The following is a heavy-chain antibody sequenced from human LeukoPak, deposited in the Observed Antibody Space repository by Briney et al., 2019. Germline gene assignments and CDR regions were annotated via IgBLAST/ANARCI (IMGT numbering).Heavy chain of an antibody. J-gene: IGHJ4*02. V-gene: IGHV3-48*04. Sequence: GGSLRLSCAASGLPFSTYSMNWVRQAPGKGLEWVSFISSTGETRHYADSVKGRFSISRDNARNSLYLQMNSLRAEDTAVYYCARAGNYYGTPNDYWGQGILVTVSS. CDR3: ARAGNYYGTPNDY. CDR1: GLPFSTYS. CDR2: ISSTGETR. D-gene: IGHD3-9*01.